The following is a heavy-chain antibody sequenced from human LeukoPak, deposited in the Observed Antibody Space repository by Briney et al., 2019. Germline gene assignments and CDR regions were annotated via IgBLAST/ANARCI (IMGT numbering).Heavy chain of an antibody. CDR1: GFRYSNAW. Sequence: PGGSVRLLRAVWGFRYSNAWMSWLRPLRGTGMECVGRLKRQSDDATTQYAAAVKDRFTISRDNSKKTRYLQMNNLNTDDTAVYYCTTEYYDSGSDIDVWGKGTTVTVSS. V-gene: IGHV3-15*01. CDR2: LKRQSDDATT. D-gene: IGHD3-22*01. J-gene: IGHJ6*03. CDR3: TTEYYDSGSDIDV.